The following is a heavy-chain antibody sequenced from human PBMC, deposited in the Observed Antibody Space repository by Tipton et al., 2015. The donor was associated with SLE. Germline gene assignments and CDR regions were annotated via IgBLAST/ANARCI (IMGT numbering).Heavy chain of an antibody. CDR2: IWYDGSNK. D-gene: IGHD2-8*02. Sequence: SLRLSCTASRFMFSSFAMHWVRQAPGKGLEWVAVIWYDGSNKYYADSVKGRFTISRDNSKNTLYLQMNSLRAEDTAVYYCAKDTLGYCTGGVCFIFDYWGQGTLVTVSS. CDR1: RFMFSSFA. V-gene: IGHV3-33*06. CDR3: AKDTLGYCTGGVCFIFDY. J-gene: IGHJ4*02.